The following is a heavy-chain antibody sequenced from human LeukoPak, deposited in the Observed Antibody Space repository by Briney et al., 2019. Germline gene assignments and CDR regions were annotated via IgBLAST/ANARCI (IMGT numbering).Heavy chain of an antibody. CDR3: AKGIVVVVAASYFDY. J-gene: IGHJ4*02. CDR2: ISGSGGST. CDR1: GFTFSSYA. Sequence: GGSLRLSCAASGFTFSSYAMSWVRQAPGKGLEWVSAISGSGGSTYYADSVKGRSTISRDNSKNTLYLQMNSLRAEDTAVYYCAKGIVVVVAASYFDYWGQGTLVTVSS. V-gene: IGHV3-23*01. D-gene: IGHD2-15*01.